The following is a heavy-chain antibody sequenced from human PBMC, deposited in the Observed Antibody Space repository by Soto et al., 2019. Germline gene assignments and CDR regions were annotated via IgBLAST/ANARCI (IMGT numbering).Heavy chain of an antibody. V-gene: IGHV3-21*06. CDR3: ARESEDLTSNFDY. J-gene: IGHJ4*02. CDR2: ISSTTNYI. CDR1: GFTFTRYS. Sequence: GGSLRLSCAASGFTFTRYSMNWVRQAPGKGLEWVSSISSTTNYIYYGDSMKGRFTISRDNGKNSLYLERNSLRAQDTAVYYCARESEDLTSNFDYWGRVTRVTVSS.